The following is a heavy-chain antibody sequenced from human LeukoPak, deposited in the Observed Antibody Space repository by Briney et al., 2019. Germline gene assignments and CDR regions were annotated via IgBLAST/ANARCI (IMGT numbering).Heavy chain of an antibody. V-gene: IGHV3-21*01. CDR2: ISSSSSYI. CDR3: ARGRTDFWSGYLSNDAFDI. D-gene: IGHD3-3*01. CDR1: GFTFSSYS. Sequence: TGGSLRLSCAASGFTFSSYSMNWVRQAPGKGLEWVSSISSSSSYIYYADSVKGRFTISRDNAKNSLYLQMNSLRAEDTAVYYCARGRTDFWSGYLSNDAFDIWGQGTMVTVSS. J-gene: IGHJ3*02.